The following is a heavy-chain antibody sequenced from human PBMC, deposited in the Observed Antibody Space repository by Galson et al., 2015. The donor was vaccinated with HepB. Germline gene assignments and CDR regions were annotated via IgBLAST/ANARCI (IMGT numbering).Heavy chain of an antibody. Sequence: CAISGDSVSSNSAAWDWIRQSPSRGLEWLGRTYYRSKWYNDYAVSVKSRITINPDTSKNQFSLQLNSVTPEDTAVYCCARERSPNYDSSGRTHDYWGQGTLVPVS. D-gene: IGHD3-22*01. CDR3: ARERSPNYDSSGRTHDY. CDR2: TYYRSKWYN. J-gene: IGHJ4*02. CDR1: GDSVSSNSAA. V-gene: IGHV6-1*01.